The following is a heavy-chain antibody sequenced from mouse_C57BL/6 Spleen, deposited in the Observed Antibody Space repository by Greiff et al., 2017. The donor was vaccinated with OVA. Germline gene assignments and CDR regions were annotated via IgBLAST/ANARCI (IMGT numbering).Heavy chain of an antibody. V-gene: IGHV1-80*01. D-gene: IGHD1-1*02. CDR1: GYAFSSYW. Sequence: VKLQESGAELVKPGASVKISCKASGYAFSSYWMNWVKQRPGKGLEWIGQIYPGDGDTNYNGKFKGKATLTADKSSSTAYMQLSSLTSEDSAVYFCAREGVARYWYFDVWGTGTTVTVSS. CDR2: IYPGDGDT. J-gene: IGHJ1*03. CDR3: AREGVARYWYFDV.